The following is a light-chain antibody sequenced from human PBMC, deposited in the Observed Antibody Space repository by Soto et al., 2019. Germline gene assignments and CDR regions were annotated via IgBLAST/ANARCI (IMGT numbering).Light chain of an antibody. CDR2: AAS. J-gene: IGKJ2*01. Sequence: DIQMTQSPSSLSASVGDRVTITCRASQNISNYLNWYQQKPGKAPKLLIYAASSLQSGVPSMFSGSGSGTDFTLTISSLQPEDFATYYCQHSYITPDTFGQGTKLEIK. CDR1: QNISNY. CDR3: QHSYITPDT. V-gene: IGKV1-39*01.